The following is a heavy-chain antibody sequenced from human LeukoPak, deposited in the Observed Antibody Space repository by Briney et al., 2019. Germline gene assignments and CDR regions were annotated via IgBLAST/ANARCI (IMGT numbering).Heavy chain of an antibody. CDR3: ARLRSAGNTYDWDYFDY. CDR1: GFTFRSYE. D-gene: IGHD3-9*01. CDR2: ISSSGSTI. V-gene: IGHV3-48*03. J-gene: IGHJ4*02. Sequence: PGGSLRLSCAASGFTFRSYEMNWVRQAPGKGLEWVSYISSSGSTIYYADSVKGRFTISRDNAKNSLYLQMTSRRAEDTAVYYCARLRSAGNTYDWDYFDYWGQGTLVTVSS.